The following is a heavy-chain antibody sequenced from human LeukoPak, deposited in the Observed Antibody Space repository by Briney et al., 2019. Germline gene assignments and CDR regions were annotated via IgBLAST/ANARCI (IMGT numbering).Heavy chain of an antibody. D-gene: IGHD3-10*01. CDR2: ISWNSGSI. Sequence: GRSLRLSCAASGFTFDDYAMHWVRQAPGKGLEWVSGISWNSGSIGYADSVKGRFTISRDNSKNTLYLQMNSLRAEDTAVYYCAKDWLISGSGSYYPLDYWGQGTLVTVSS. J-gene: IGHJ4*02. CDR1: GFTFDDYA. CDR3: AKDWLISGSGSYYPLDY. V-gene: IGHV3-9*01.